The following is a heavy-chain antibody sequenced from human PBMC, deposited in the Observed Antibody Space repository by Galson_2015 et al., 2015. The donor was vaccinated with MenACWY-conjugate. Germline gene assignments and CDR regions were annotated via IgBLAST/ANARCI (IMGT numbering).Heavy chain of an antibody. CDR1: GFNFNMYS. V-gene: IGHV3-30*01. D-gene: IGHD3-22*01. J-gene: IGHJ4*02. Sequence: SLRLSCAASGFNFNMYSLHWIRQAPGKGLEWVAVISYDGKDKFYGDSVKGRFIILRDNSKNTVYLQMNSLRGEDNGVYFCARVGQERRTLLPNFDGWGQGTRVTVSS. CDR3: ARVGQERRTLLPNFDG. CDR2: ISYDGKDK.